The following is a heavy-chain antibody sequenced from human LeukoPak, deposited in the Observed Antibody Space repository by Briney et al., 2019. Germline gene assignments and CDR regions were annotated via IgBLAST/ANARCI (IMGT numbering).Heavy chain of an antibody. D-gene: IGHD3-22*01. CDR2: IIPIFGTG. V-gene: IGHV1-69*06. CDR3: ARSSGYYYVPFDY. Sequence: ASVKVSCKVSGGIFSSYAISWVRQAPGQGLEWMGGIIPIFGTGNYAQKFQGRVTITADKSTSTAYMELSSLRSEDTAVYYCARSSGYYYVPFDYWGQGTLVTVSS. J-gene: IGHJ4*02. CDR1: GGIFSSYA.